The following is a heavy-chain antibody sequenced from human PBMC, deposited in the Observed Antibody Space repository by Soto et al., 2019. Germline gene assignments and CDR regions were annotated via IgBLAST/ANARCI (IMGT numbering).Heavy chain of an antibody. V-gene: IGHV3-33*01. D-gene: IGHD3-10*01. CDR3: ARSMVRGVINPWRDSYYYYGMDV. J-gene: IGHJ6*02. CDR2: IWYDGSNK. Sequence: GSLRLSCAASGFTFSSYGIHLVRQAPGKGLEWVALIWYDGSNKYYADSVKGRFTISRDNSKNTLYLQMNSLRAEDTAVYYCARSMVRGVINPWRDSYYYYGMDVWGQGTTVTVSS. CDR1: GFTFSSYG.